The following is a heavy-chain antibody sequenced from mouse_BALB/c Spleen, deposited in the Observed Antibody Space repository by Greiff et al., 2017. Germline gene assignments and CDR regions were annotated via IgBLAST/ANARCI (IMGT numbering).Heavy chain of an antibody. CDR1: GFTFTDYY. J-gene: IGHJ4*01. CDR2: IRNKANGYTT. V-gene: IGHV7-3*02. Sequence: EVMLVESGGGLVQPGGSLRLSCATSGFTFTDYYMSWVRQPPGKALEWLGFIRNKANGYTTEYSASVKGRFTISRDNSQSILYLQMNTLRAEDSATYYCARGGYGNYYAMDYWGQGTSVTVSS. D-gene: IGHD2-10*02. CDR3: ARGGYGNYYAMDY.